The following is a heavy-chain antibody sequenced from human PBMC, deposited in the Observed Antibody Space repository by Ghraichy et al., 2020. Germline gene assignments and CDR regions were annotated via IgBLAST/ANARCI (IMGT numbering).Heavy chain of an antibody. V-gene: IGHV3-48*02. J-gene: IGHJ4*02. Sequence: GESLNISCAASGFTFSSYSMNWVRQAPGKGLEWVAHMKGRFTIARDNAKNSLYLQMNNLRDEDTAVYYCARALWYSLSWAHFDYWGQGILVTVSS. D-gene: IGHD6-13*01. CDR3: ARALWYSLSWAHFDY. CDR2: M. CDR1: GFTFSSYS.